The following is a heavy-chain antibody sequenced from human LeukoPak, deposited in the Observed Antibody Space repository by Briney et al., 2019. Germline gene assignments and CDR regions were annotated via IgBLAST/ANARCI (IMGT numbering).Heavy chain of an antibody. CDR2: ITPVFGTA. CDR1: GGTFSGYV. D-gene: IGHD2-21*02. J-gene: IGHJ4*02. Sequence: ASVKVSCKASGGTFSGYVITWVRQAPGQGLEWTGGITPVFGTANYAQKFQGRVTTTMDESTGTANMELSSLRSEDTAVYYCARIAGDPARDDYYLDYWGQGTLITVSS. V-gene: IGHV1-69*05. CDR3: ARIAGDPARDDYYLDY.